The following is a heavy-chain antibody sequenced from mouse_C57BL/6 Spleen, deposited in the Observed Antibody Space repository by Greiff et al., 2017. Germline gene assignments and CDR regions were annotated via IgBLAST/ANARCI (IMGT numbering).Heavy chain of an antibody. CDR1: GYSFTGYY. V-gene: IGHV1-42*01. J-gene: IGHJ1*03. Sequence: EVQLQQSGPELVKPGASVKISCKASGYSFTGYYMNWVKQSPEKSLEWIGEINPSTGGTTYNQKFKAKATLTVDKSSSTAYMQLKSLTSEDSAVYYCARNYGSPLGYFDVWGTGTTVTVSS. CDR2: INPSTGGT. CDR3: ARNYGSPLGYFDV. D-gene: IGHD1-1*01.